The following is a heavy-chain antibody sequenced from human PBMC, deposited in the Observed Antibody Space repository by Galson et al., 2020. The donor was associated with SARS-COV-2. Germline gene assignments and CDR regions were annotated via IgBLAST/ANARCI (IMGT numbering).Heavy chain of an antibody. CDR3: ATAPGIAAAGTGWFDP. V-gene: IGHV1-24*01. J-gene: IGHJ5*02. D-gene: IGHD6-13*01. Sequence: ASAKVSCKVSRYTLTELSMHWVRQAPGKGLEWMGGFDPEDGETIYAQKFQGRVTMTEDTSTDTAYMELSSLRSEDTAVYYCATAPGIAAAGTGWFDPWGQGTLVTVSS. CDR1: RYTLTELS. CDR2: FDPEDGET.